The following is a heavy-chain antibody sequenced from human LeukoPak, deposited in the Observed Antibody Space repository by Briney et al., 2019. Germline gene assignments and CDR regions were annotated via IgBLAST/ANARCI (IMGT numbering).Heavy chain of an antibody. Sequence: GGSLRLSCAASGFTFSSYAMSWVRQAPGKGLEWVSAISGSGGSTYYADSVKGRFTISRDNSRNTLYLQMNSLRAEDTAVYYCATDLDPSYYYYYMDVWGKGTTVTVSS. V-gene: IGHV3-23*01. CDR2: ISGSGGST. CDR1: GFTFSSYA. J-gene: IGHJ6*03. CDR3: ATDLDPSYYYYYMDV.